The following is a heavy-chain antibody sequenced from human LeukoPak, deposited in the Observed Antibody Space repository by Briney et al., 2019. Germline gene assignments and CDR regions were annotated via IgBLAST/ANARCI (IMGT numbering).Heavy chain of an antibody. CDR2: IYSGGST. CDR3: AREVPYYYGSGSYYVY. V-gene: IGHV3-53*01. D-gene: IGHD3-10*01. CDR1: GFTVSSNY. J-gene: IGHJ4*02. Sequence: GGSLRLSCAASGFTVSSNYMSWVRQAPGKGLEWVSVIYSGGSTYYADSVKGRFTISRDNSKNTLYLQMNSLRAEDTAVYYCAREVPYYYGSGSYYVYWGQGTLVTVSS.